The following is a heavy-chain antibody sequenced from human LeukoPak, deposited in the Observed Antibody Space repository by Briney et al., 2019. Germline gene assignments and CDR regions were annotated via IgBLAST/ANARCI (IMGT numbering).Heavy chain of an antibody. CDR2: IYPGDSDT. D-gene: IGHD1-26*01. V-gene: IGHV5-51*01. CDR3: ARVGATGGVNFDY. J-gene: IGHJ4*02. Sequence: KDGESLKISCKGSGYSFTSYWIGWVRQMPGKGLEWMGIIYPGDSDTRYSPSFQGQVTVSADKSISTAYLQWSSLKASDTAMYYCARVGATGGVNFDYWGQGTLVTVSS. CDR1: GYSFTSYW.